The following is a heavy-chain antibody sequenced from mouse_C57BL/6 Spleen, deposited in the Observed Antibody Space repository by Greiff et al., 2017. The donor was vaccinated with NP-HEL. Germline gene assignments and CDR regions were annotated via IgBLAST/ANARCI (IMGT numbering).Heavy chain of an antibody. J-gene: IGHJ2*01. D-gene: IGHD1-1*01. V-gene: IGHV1-9*01. CDR2: ILPGSGST. CDR1: GYTFTGYW. CDR3: ARGVYYGSSHFDY. Sequence: QVQLKESGAELMKPGASVKLSCKATGYTFTGYWIEWVKQRPGHGLEWIGEILPGSGSTNYNEKFKGKATFPADTSSNTAYMQLSSLTTEDSAIYYCARGVYYGSSHFDYWGQGTTLTVSS.